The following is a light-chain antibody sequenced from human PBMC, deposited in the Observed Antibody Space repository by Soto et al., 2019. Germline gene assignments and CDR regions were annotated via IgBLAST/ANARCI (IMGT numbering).Light chain of an antibody. CDR2: GAS. V-gene: IGKV3-20*01. CDR3: QEYDSSPLT. J-gene: IGKJ4*01. CDR1: QSVSSSY. Sequence: EIVMTQSPGTLSLSPGERATLSCTASQSVSSSYLAWYQQKPGQAPRLLIYGASSRATGIPDRFSGSGSGTEFTLPISRLEPEDFAVYYCQEYDSSPLTFGGGTKVEIK.